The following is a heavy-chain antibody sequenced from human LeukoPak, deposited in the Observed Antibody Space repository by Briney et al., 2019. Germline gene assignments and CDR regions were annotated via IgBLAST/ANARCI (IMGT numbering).Heavy chain of an antibody. Sequence: GGSLRLSCAASGFTFSSYAMHWVRQAPGKGLEWVAVISYDGSNKYYADSVKGRFTISRDNSKNTLYLQMNSLRAEDTAVYYCAKDRVVVTDGSDYWGQGTLVTVSS. D-gene: IGHD3-22*01. J-gene: IGHJ4*02. CDR1: GFTFSSYA. CDR2: ISYDGSNK. V-gene: IGHV3-30-3*01. CDR3: AKDRVVVTDGSDY.